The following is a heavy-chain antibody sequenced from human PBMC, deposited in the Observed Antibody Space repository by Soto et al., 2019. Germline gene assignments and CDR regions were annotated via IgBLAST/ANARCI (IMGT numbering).Heavy chain of an antibody. J-gene: IGHJ5*02. D-gene: IGHD3-16*01. CDR2: IYWDDDK. CDR1: GFSLTTRGVG. CDR3: AHIPNYYQYDWFDP. V-gene: IGHV2-5*02. Sequence: SGPTLVKPTQTLTLTCTFSGFSLTTRGVGVGWIRQPPGKALECLALIYWDDDKRYSPSLQSRLSITKETSKNQVVLTMTNVDPVDTATYYCAHIPNYYQYDWFDPWGQGTLVSVSS.